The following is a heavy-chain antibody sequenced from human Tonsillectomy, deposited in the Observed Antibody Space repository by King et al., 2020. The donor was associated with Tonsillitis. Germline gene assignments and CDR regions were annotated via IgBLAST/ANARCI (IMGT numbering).Heavy chain of an antibody. V-gene: IGHV3-15*04. J-gene: IGHJ6*02. CDR1: GFTFRNAW. CDR3: TTQIYGYQRGYNYYGMDV. CDR2: IASKTDGGTK. D-gene: IGHD4-17*01. Sequence: VQLVESGGGLVKPGGSLRLSCAGSGFTFRNAWMSWVRQAPGKGLEWGGRIASKTDGGTKYYAEPVKGRFTISRDESKNTVYLQMSSLKTEDTAVYYCTTQIYGYQRGYNYYGMDVWGQGTTVIVSS.